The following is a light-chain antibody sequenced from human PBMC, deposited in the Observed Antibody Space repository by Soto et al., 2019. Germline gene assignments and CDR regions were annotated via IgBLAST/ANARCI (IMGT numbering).Light chain of an antibody. CDR2: EVS. J-gene: IGLJ1*01. CDR3: SSYSTSTTLGV. CDR1: GSDVGGYKY. Sequence: QSALAQPASVSGSPGQTISIPCTGTGSDVGGYKYVSWYQQHPGKAPKLIIYEVSGRPSGVSNRFSGSKSGNTASLTISGLQAEDEADYYCSSYSTSTTLGVFGTGTKVTAL. V-gene: IGLV2-14*01.